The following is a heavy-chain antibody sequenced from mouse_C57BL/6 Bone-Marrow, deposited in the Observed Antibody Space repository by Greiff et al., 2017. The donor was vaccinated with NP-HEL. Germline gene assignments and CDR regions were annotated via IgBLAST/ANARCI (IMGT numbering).Heavy chain of an antibody. CDR3: ARQDYYYGSSFDY. CDR2: ISGGGGNT. CDR1: GFTFSSYT. Sequence: EVQLVESGGGLVKPGGSLKLSCAASGFTFSSYTMSWVRQTPEKRLEWVATISGGGGNTYYPDSVKGRFTLSRDTATNTLYLQMSSLRSEDTAVYYCARQDYYYGSSFDYWGQGTTLTVSS. J-gene: IGHJ2*01. D-gene: IGHD1-1*01. V-gene: IGHV5-9*04.